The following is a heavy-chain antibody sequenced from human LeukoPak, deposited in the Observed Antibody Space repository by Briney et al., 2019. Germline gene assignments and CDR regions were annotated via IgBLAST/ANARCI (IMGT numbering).Heavy chain of an antibody. D-gene: IGHD1-26*01. Sequence: SETLSLTCTVSGGSISRYYWSWLRQSPGKGLEWIGYIYYSGSTNYNPSLKSRVTISVDTSKNQFSLKLSSVTAADTAVYYCVRDRELYYWGQGILVTVSS. J-gene: IGHJ4*02. CDR1: GGSISRYY. CDR2: IYYSGST. V-gene: IGHV4-59*01. CDR3: VRDRELYY.